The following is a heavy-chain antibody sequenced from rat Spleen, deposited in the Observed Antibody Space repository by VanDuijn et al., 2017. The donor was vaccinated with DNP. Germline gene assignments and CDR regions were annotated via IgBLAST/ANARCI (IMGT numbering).Heavy chain of an antibody. CDR2: ISNTGDNT. D-gene: IGHD1-1*01. CDR1: GFTFSDYY. Sequence: EVQLVESDGGLVQPGRSLKLSCAASGFTFSDYYMAWVRQAPTKGLEWVASISNTGDNTYYSDSVKGRFTISRDNAKSTLYLQMDSLRSEDTATYFCTRDSGDWYFDFWGPGTMVTVSS. CDR3: TRDSGDWYFDF. J-gene: IGHJ1*01. V-gene: IGHV5-20*01.